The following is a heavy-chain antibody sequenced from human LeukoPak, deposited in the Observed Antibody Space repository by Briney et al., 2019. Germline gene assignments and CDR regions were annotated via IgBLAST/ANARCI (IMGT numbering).Heavy chain of an antibody. Sequence: PGGSLRLSCAASGFTFDDYAMHWVRQAPGKCLEWVSGISWNSGHKGYADSVKGRFTISRDNAKNSLYLRMNSLRAEDTALYYCAKDRRPTVSGGYFDLWGRGTLVIVSS. D-gene: IGHD3-10*01. CDR3: AKDRRPTVSGGYFDL. CDR1: GFTFDDYA. CDR2: ISWNSGHK. V-gene: IGHV3-9*01. J-gene: IGHJ2*01.